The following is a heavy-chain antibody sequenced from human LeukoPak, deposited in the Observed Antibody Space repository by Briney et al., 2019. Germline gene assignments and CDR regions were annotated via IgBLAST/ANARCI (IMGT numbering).Heavy chain of an antibody. CDR2: IYYSGST. CDR1: GGSISSSSYY. CDR3: ARGLKGYYYDSSGFDY. D-gene: IGHD3-22*01. V-gene: IGHV4-39*07. J-gene: IGHJ4*02. Sequence: SETLSLTCTVSGGSISSSSYYWGWIRQPPGKGLEWIGSIYYSGSTYYNPSLKSRVTISVDTSKNQFSLKLSSVTAADAAVYYCARGLKGYYYDSSGFDYWGQGTLVTVSS.